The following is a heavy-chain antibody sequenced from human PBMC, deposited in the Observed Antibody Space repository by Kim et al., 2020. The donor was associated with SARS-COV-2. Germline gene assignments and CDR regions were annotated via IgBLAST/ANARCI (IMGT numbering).Heavy chain of an antibody. V-gene: IGHV3-23*01. Sequence: GGSLRLSCAASGFTFSSYAMSWVRQAPGKGLEWVSAISGSGGSTYYADSVKGRFTISRDNSKNTLYLQMNSLRAEDTAVYYCAKDYIEVAGGNYYYYGMDVWGQGTTVTVSS. CDR1: GFTFSSYA. CDR2: ISGSGGST. J-gene: IGHJ6*02. CDR3: AKDYIEVAGGNYYYYGMDV. D-gene: IGHD6-19*01.